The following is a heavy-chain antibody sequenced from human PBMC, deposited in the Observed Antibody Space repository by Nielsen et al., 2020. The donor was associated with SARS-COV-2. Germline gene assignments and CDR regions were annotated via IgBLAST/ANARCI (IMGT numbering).Heavy chain of an antibody. Sequence: GESLKISCAASGFTLSSYWMHWVRQAPGKGLVWVSRINTDGRWISYADSVKGRFTISRDNAKNTLYLQMNSLRAEDTAVYYCAKDESYSYSSSWIDYWGQGTLVTVSS. J-gene: IGHJ4*02. V-gene: IGHV3-74*01. D-gene: IGHD6-13*01. CDR2: INTDGRWI. CDR1: GFTLSSYW. CDR3: AKDESYSYSSSWIDY.